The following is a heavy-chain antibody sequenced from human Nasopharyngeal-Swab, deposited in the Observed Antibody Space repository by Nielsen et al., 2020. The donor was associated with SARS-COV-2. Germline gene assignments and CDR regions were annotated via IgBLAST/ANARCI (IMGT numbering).Heavy chain of an antibody. CDR2: ISTYTGDT. Sequence: VRQMPGKGLEWMGWISTYTGDTNYAQKFQGRVTMTTDPSTSTAYMELRSLRSDDTAVYYCARAETGTVALNNWFDPWGQGTLVTVSS. J-gene: IGHJ5*02. D-gene: IGHD4-11*01. V-gene: IGHV1-18*01. CDR3: ARAETGTVALNNWFDP.